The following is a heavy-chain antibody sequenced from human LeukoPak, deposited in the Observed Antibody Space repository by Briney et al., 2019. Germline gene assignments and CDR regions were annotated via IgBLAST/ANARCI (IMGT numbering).Heavy chain of an antibody. CDR1: GYTFTGYY. CDR2: INPNSGGT. J-gene: IGHJ3*02. D-gene: IGHD4-17*01. Sequence: GASVNVSCKASGYTFTGYYMHWVRQAPGQGLEWMGWINPNSGGTNYAQKFQGRVTMTRDTSISTAYMELSRLRSDDTAVYYCARSDDYGDYGAFDIWGQGTMVTVSS. CDR3: ARSDDYGDYGAFDI. V-gene: IGHV1-2*02.